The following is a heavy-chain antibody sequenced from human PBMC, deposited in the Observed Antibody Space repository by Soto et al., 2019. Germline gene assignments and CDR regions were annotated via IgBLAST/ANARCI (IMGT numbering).Heavy chain of an antibody. CDR2: ISSSSSTI. V-gene: IGHV3-48*02. D-gene: IGHD4-17*01. CDR3: AITVTTSLGAFDI. CDR1: GFTFSSSS. Sequence: VQLVESGGGLVQPGGSLRLSCAASGFTFSSSSMNWVRQAPGKGLEWVSYISSSSSTIYYADSVKGRFTISRDNAKNSLYLQMNSLRDEDTAVYYCAITVTTSLGAFDIWGQGTMVTVSS. J-gene: IGHJ3*02.